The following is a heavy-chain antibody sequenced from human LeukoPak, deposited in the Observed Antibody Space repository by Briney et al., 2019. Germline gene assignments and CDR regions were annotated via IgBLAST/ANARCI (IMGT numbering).Heavy chain of an antibody. CDR1: GGSISSSSYY. D-gene: IGHD2-15*01. J-gene: IGHJ5*02. V-gene: IGHV4-39*01. Sequence: SETLSLTCTVSGGSISSSSYYWGWIRQPPGKGLEWIGTIFYSGSTYYNPSLKNRVTISVDTSKNQFSLKLSSVTAADTAVYYCARQYCSGGSCYSWFDPWGQGTLVTVSS. CDR2: IFYSGST. CDR3: ARQYCSGGSCYSWFDP.